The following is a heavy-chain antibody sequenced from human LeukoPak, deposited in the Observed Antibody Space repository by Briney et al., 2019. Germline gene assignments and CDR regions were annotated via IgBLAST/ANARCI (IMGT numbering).Heavy chain of an antibody. J-gene: IGHJ4*02. D-gene: IGHD7-27*01. Sequence: GGSLRLSCAASGFTFSSYSMNWVRQAPGKGLEWVSYISSSSSTIYYADSVKGRFTISRDDSKNTLSLQMNSLRVEDTATYYCARDLSWGAFDYGEQGHLDTVSS. CDR2: ISSSSSTI. CDR3: ARDLSWGAFDY. V-gene: IGHV3-48*01. CDR1: GFTFSSYS.